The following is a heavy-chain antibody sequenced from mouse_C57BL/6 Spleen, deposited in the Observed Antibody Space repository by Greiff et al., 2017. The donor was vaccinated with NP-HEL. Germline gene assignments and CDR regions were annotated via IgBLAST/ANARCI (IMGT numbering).Heavy chain of an antibody. V-gene: IGHV1-72*01. D-gene: IGHD1-1*01. Sequence: VQLQQPGAELVKPGASVKLSCKASGYTFTGYWMHWVKQRPGRGLEWIGRIDPNSGGTKYNEKFKSKATLTVDKPSSTAYMQLSSLTSEDSAVDYCASVVATRDWYFDVWGTGTTVTVSS. J-gene: IGHJ1*03. CDR3: ASVVATRDWYFDV. CDR2: IDPNSGGT. CDR1: GYTFTGYW.